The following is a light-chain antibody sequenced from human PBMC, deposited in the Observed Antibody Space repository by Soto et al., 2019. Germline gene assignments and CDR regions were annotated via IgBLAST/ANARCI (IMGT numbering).Light chain of an antibody. CDR2: YTS. Sequence: IVLTQSPATLASSPGQTATRSCRASQYVGTRLAWYQHKPGQAPRLLIYYTSNRATGIAPRFRGSGSGTEFTFTVTSLQSEDFAVYYCQQYDHWPITFGQGTRLEIK. V-gene: IGKV3D-15*01. CDR3: QQYDHWPIT. J-gene: IGKJ5*01. CDR1: QYVGTR.